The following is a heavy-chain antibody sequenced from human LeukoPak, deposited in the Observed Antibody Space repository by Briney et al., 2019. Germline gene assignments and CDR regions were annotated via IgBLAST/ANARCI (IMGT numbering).Heavy chain of an antibody. CDR3: AKDRDYGDYPSAYYYYMDV. V-gene: IGHV3-30*02. D-gene: IGHD4-17*01. Sequence: GGSLRLSCAASGFTFSTYGIHWVRQAPGKGLDWVAFIRYDGTNKWYADYVKGRFTISRDNSKNMLYLQMNSLRAEDTAVYHCAKDRDYGDYPSAYYYYMDVWGKGTTVTVSS. CDR1: GFTFSTYG. J-gene: IGHJ6*03. CDR2: IRYDGTNK.